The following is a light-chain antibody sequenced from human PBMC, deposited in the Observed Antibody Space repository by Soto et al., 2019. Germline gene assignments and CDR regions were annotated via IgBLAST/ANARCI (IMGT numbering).Light chain of an antibody. CDR2: GAS. V-gene: IGKV3-15*01. J-gene: IGKJ1*01. CDR1: QSVSNN. Sequence: IVVTQSPATLSVSPGEKATLSCRASQSVSNNLAWFQQKPGQVPRLLIYGASNRATGVSARFSGSGSGTEFTLTISSLQSEDFAVYYCQQYHYWWTFGQGTKVDIK. CDR3: QQYHYWWT.